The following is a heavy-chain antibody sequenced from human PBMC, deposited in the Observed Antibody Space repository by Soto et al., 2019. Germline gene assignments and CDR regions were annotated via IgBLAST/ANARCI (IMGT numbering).Heavy chain of an antibody. CDR3: TTEPLAGDLGAFDI. Sequence: GGSLRLSCAASGFTFSNAWMSWVRQAPGKGLEWVGRIKSKTDGVTTDYAEPVKGRVTISRDDSKNTRYLQMNSLKTEDTAVYYCTTEPLAGDLGAFDIWGQGTMVTVSS. CDR2: IKSKTDGVTT. J-gene: IGHJ3*02. CDR1: GFTFSNAW. V-gene: IGHV3-15*01. D-gene: IGHD7-27*01.